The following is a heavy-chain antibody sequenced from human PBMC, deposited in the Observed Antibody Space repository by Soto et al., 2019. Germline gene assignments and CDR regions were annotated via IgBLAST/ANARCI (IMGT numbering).Heavy chain of an antibody. CDR1: GFTFSSYA. CDR3: AKCMITFGGGVVITEQPSRDY. D-gene: IGHD3-16*02. V-gene: IGHV3-23*01. CDR2: ISGSGGST. J-gene: IGHJ4*02. Sequence: EVQLLESGGGLVQPGASLRLSCAASGFTFSSYAMRWVRQAPGKGLEWVSAISGSGGSTYYADSVKGRFTISRDNSKNTLYLKMNSLRAEDTAVYYCAKCMITFGGGVVITEQPSRDYWGQGTLVTVSS.